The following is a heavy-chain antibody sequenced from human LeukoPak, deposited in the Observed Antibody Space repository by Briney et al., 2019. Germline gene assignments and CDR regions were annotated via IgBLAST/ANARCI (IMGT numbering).Heavy chain of an antibody. J-gene: IGHJ3*02. V-gene: IGHV4-4*07. CDR3: ASQVRFLEWLPLVGAFDI. D-gene: IGHD3-3*01. Sequence: SETLSLTCTVSGGSISSYYWSWIRQPAGKGLEWIGRIYTSGSTNYNPSLKSRVTMSVDTSKNQFSLKLSSVTAADTAVYYCASQVRFLEWLPLVGAFDIWGQGTMVTVSS. CDR1: GGSISSYY. CDR2: IYTSGST.